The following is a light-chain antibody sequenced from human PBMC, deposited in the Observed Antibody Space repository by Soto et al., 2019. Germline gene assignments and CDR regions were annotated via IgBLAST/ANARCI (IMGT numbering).Light chain of an antibody. CDR3: CSYTDTEPLV. Sequence: QSALTQPASVSGSRGQSIIISCVGRNTDVGQDKSVSWYQQGPGKAPKLLIFEVTNRPSGVSNRFSGSRSGNKASLTISGLQPDDEGDYFCCSYTDTEPLVFGTGTTVTVL. V-gene: IGLV2-14*01. CDR1: NTDVGQDKS. CDR2: EVT. J-gene: IGLJ1*01.